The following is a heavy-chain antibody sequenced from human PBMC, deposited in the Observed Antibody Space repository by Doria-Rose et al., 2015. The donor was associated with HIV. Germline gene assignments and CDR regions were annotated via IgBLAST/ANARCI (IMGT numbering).Heavy chain of an antibody. Sequence: QVQLQQWGPGLVKPSETLSLICTVSGGSISSYYWSWIRQPPGKGLEWIGYIYYSGSTNYNPSLKSRVTISVDTSKNQFSLKLSSVTAADTAMYYCARDGGAALLMFSVWGQGTLVTVSS. J-gene: IGHJ4*02. CDR1: GGSISSYY. CDR2: IYYSGST. D-gene: IGHD3-16*01. CDR3: ARDGGAALLMFSV. V-gene: IGHV4-59*01.